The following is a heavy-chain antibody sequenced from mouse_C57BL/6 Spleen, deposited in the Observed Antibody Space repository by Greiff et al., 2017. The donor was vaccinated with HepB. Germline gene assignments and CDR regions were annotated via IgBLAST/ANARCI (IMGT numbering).Heavy chain of an antibody. CDR1: GYAFSSYW. J-gene: IGHJ1*03. CDR2: IYPGDGDT. Sequence: QVQLQQSGAELVKPGASVKISCKASGYAFSSYWMNWVKQRPGKGLEWIGQIYPGDGDTNYNGKFKGKATLTADKSSSTAYMQLSSLTSEDAAVYFCAANWDDWYFDVWGTGTTVTVSS. D-gene: IGHD4-1*01. CDR3: AANWDDWYFDV. V-gene: IGHV1-80*01.